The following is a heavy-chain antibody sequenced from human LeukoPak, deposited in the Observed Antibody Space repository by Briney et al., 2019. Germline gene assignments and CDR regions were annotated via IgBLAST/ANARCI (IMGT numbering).Heavy chain of an antibody. D-gene: IGHD3-22*01. Sequence: SETLSLTCTVSGGSISSYYWSWIRQPPGKGLEWIGYISYSGSTNYNPSLKSRVTISVDTSKNQFSLKLSSVTAADTAVYYCARSSSAHYNDSSGYLPSHFDCWGQGTLVTVSS. CDR3: ARSSSAHYNDSSGYLPSHFDC. CDR2: ISYSGST. CDR1: GGSISSYY. V-gene: IGHV4-59*01. J-gene: IGHJ4*02.